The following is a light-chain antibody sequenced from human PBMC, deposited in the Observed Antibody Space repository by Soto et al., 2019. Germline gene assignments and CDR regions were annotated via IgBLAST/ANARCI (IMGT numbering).Light chain of an antibody. CDR3: QQSGNSPLFT. CDR2: GVS. Sequence: EIVLTQSPGTLSLSPGERATLSCRASQSVSSNNLAWYQQKPGQPPRLLIYGVSSRATDIPDRFSGSGSGTDFTLTISRLEPEDFAVYSCQQSGNSPLFTFGPGTKVDIK. CDR1: QSVSSNN. J-gene: IGKJ3*01. V-gene: IGKV3-20*01.